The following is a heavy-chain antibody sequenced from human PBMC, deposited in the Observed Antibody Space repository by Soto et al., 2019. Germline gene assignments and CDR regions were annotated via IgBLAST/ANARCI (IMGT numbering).Heavy chain of an antibody. CDR2: ITEGGTT. CDR3: ASGADAMLPPNFDY. V-gene: IGHV4-34*01. Sequence: SETLSLTCAVHGDSFSGYFWTWIRQPPGKGLEWISEITEGGTTNYSPSLKSRVSIAVDSSKRQFSLALSSVTAADTGMYYCASGADAMLPPNFDYWSQGSLGTVFS. CDR1: GDSFSGYF. J-gene: IGHJ4*02. D-gene: IGHD2-8*01.